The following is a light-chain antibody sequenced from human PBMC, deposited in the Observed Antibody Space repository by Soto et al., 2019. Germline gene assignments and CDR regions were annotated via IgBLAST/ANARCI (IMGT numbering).Light chain of an antibody. CDR3: QVWDSDTDHVV. J-gene: IGLJ2*01. V-gene: IGLV3-21*02. CDR2: DDD. CDR1: NIWSKS. Sequence: SYELTQPPSVSVAPGQTASFTCGGHNIWSKSVHWYQQKPGQAPILVIYDDDDRPSGIPGRFSGSNSGSAATPTISRVEAGDEADYYCQVWDSDTDHVVFGGGTQLTVL.